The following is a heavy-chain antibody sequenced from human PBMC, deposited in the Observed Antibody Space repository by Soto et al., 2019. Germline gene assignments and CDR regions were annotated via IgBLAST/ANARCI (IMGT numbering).Heavy chain of an antibody. D-gene: IGHD3-10*02. J-gene: IGHJ4*02. V-gene: IGHV4-34*01. CDR1: DGSSSGYY. CDR2: INPSGST. CDR3: ARGRITMLH. Sequence: QVQLQQWGAGLLKPSETLSLTCTVYDGSSSGYYWSWVRQPPGKGREWIGEINPSGSTNYNPSLKSRVTLSVDTPNNQFALNVNSVTAADAAVYYCARGRITMLHWGQGTLVTVSS.